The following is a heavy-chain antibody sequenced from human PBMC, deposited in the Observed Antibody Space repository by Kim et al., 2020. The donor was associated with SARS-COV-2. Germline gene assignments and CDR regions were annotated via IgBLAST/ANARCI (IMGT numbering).Heavy chain of an antibody. CDR2: IYYSGST. CDR3: ASQRSNKLDAFDI. Sequence: SETLSLTCTVSGGSISSGDYYWSWIRQPPGKGLEWIGYIYYSGSTYYNPSLKSRVTISVDTSKNQFSLKLSSVTAADTAVYYCASQRSNKLDAFDIWGQGTMVTVSS. V-gene: IGHV4-30-4*01. J-gene: IGHJ3*02. CDR1: GGSISSGDYY.